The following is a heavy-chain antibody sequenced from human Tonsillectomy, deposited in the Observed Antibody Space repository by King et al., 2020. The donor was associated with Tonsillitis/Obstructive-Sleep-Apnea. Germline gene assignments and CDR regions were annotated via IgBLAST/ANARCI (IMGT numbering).Heavy chain of an antibody. CDR3: VRDSGLYYLDY. CDR2: INWNGGRT. Sequence: VQLVESGGGVVRPGGSLRLSRAASGFTFDDFGMSWVRQAPGKGLEWVSGINWNGGRTAYADSVKGRFTISRDNAKNSLFLQINSLRAEDTALNYCVRDSGLYYLDYWGQGTLVTVSS. D-gene: IGHD5-12*01. J-gene: IGHJ4*02. V-gene: IGHV3-20*04. CDR1: GFTFDDFG.